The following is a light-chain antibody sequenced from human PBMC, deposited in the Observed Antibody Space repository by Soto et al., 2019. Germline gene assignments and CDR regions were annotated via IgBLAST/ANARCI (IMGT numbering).Light chain of an antibody. V-gene: IGKV1-5*03. CDR1: QSISNW. J-gene: IGKJ2*01. Sequence: DIQMTQSPSTLSASVGDRVNITCRASQSISNWLAWSQQKPGKAPKLLIYKASTLASGVSSRFSGSGSGTEFTLTISSLQPDDFATYYCQQYNSYSHVYTFGQGTKLEIK. CDR3: QQYNSYSHVYT. CDR2: KAS.